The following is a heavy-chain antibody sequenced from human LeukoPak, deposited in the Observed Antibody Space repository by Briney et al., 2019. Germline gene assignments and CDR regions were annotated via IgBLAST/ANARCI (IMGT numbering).Heavy chain of an antibody. CDR2: ISSGSSTI. CDR3: ARGETARVDY. D-gene: IGHD3-16*01. CDR1: GFTFSTYN. V-gene: IGHV3-48*02. J-gene: IGHJ4*02. Sequence: GGSLRLSCAASGFTFSTYNMNWVRQAPGKGLEWLSYISSGSSTIYYADSVEGRFTISRDDAKNSLYLQMNSLRDEDTAVYYCARGETARVDYWGQGILVTVSS.